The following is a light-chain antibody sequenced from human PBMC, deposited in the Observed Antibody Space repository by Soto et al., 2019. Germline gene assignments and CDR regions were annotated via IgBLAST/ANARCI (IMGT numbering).Light chain of an antibody. CDR1: RSNIGAGYD. V-gene: IGLV1-40*01. Sequence: QSVLTQPPSVSGAPGQRVTISCTGSRSNIGAGYDVHWYQHLPGTAPKLLIYGNSNRPSGVPDRFSGSKSGTSASLAITGLQAEDEADYYCQSYDSSLSGTYVFGTGTKVTVL. CDR2: GNS. CDR3: QSYDSSLSGTYV. J-gene: IGLJ1*01.